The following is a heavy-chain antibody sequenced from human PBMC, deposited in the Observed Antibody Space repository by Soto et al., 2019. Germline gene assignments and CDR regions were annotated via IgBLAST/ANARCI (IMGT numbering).Heavy chain of an antibody. Sequence: QITLEESGPTLVKPTQTLTLTCTFSGFSLSSTVVGVGWIRQSPGKALEWLAFIYWNDDKRYTPSLKNRLTNTKDTSKNQVVLTMTNMDPADTATYYCARRREAAHFDYWGQGTLVTVSS. CDR3: ARRREAAHFDY. D-gene: IGHD1-26*01. CDR1: GFSLSSTVVG. J-gene: IGHJ4*02. V-gene: IGHV2-5*01. CDR2: IYWNDDK.